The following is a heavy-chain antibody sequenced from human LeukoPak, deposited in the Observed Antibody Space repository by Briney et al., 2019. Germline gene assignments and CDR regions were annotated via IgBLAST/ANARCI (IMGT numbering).Heavy chain of an antibody. CDR1: GGSISSSSSYY. D-gene: IGHD5-18*01. Sequence: PSETLSLTCTVSGGSISSSSSYYWGWIRQPPGKGLEWIGTIYYSGSTNYNPSLKSRVTISVDTSKNQFSLKLSSVTAADTAVYYCARSYSYGYHWFDPWGQGTLVTVSS. V-gene: IGHV4-39*07. J-gene: IGHJ5*02. CDR2: IYYSGST. CDR3: ARSYSYGYHWFDP.